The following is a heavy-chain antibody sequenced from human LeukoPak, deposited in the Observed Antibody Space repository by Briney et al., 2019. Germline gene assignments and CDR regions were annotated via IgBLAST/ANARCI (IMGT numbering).Heavy chain of an antibody. J-gene: IGHJ4*02. Sequence: PGGSLRLSCAASGFTFSSYAMHWVRQAPRKGLEWVAVISYDGSNKYYADSVKGRFTISRDNSKNTLYLQMNSLRAEDTAVYYCARDRGSYYVWYYFDYWGQGTLVTVSS. D-gene: IGHD1-26*01. CDR3: ARDRGSYYVWYYFDY. CDR2: ISYDGSNK. V-gene: IGHV3-30-3*01. CDR1: GFTFSSYA.